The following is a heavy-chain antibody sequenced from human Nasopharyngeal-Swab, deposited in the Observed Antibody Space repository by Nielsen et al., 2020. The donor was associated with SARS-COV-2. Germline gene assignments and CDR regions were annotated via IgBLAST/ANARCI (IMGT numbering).Heavy chain of an antibody. V-gene: IGHV3-23*01. CDR2: ISGSTGRT. D-gene: IGHD3-10*01. CDR1: GFTFSTYA. J-gene: IGHJ4*02. CDR3: TRGRKYGSGNYYFDY. Sequence: GESLTISCAASGFTFSTYAMAWVRQASGKGLEWVSAISGSTGRTYYADSVQGRFAISRDNSKNTLSLQMDSLRAEDTAVYYCTRGRKYGSGNYYFDYWGQGTLVAVSS.